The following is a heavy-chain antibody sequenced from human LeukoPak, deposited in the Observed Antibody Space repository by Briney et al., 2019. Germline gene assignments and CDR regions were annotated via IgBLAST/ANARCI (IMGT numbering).Heavy chain of an antibody. V-gene: IGHV3-13*01. CDR2: IETAGET. D-gene: IGHD2-15*01. CDR1: GFTFSTYD. CDR3: ARGVYCSGGSCYAGYYYYYMDV. J-gene: IGHJ6*03. Sequence: GGSLRLSCTASGFTFSTYDIHWVRQGTGKGLEWVSGIETAGETHYADSVKGRFTISRENAKNSVYFHMSSLRAGDTAVYYCARGVYCSGGSCYAGYYYYYMDVWGKGTTVTVSS.